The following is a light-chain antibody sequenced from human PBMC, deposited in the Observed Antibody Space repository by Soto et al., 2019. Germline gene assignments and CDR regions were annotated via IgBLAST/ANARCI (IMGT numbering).Light chain of an antibody. Sequence: EIAMTQSPATLSVFPGATAALSGRASQSAGNFLAWYQQKPGQAPRLLIYYISTRATGIPARFSGSGSGTEFTLTINSLQSEDSAIYYCQQHNQWPITFGQGTRLEIK. CDR3: QQHNQWPIT. CDR1: QSAGNF. CDR2: YIS. J-gene: IGKJ5*01. V-gene: IGKV3D-15*01.